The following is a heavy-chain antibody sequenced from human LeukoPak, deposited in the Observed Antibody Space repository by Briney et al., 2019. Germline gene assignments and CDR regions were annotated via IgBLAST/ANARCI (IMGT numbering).Heavy chain of an antibody. CDR3: ARVYYYGSGSYGPFDY. J-gene: IGHJ4*02. V-gene: IGHV1-18*01. D-gene: IGHD3-10*01. CDR1: GYTFTSYG. CDR2: ISAYNGIT. Sequence: ASVKVSCKASGYTFTSYGISGVRQAPGQGLEWMGWISAYNGITNYAQKLQGRVTMTTDTSTSTAYMELRSLRSDDTAVYYCARVYYYGSGSYGPFDYWGQGTLVTVSS.